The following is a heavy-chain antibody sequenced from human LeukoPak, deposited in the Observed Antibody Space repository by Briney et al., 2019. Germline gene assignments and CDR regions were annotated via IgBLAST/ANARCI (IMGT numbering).Heavy chain of an antibody. CDR2: INPNSGGT. CDR1: VHTFTRYY. D-gene: IGHD6-19*01. Sequence: ASVTASYKPSVHTFTRYYMHWVRQAPGQGLEWMGWINPNSGGTNHPHKFQGRVSMTRDTSISTAYMELSRLRSDDTAVYYCAQSSGWDSLKYWGQGTLVTVSS. CDR3: AQSSGWDSLKY. J-gene: IGHJ4*02. V-gene: IGHV1-2*07.